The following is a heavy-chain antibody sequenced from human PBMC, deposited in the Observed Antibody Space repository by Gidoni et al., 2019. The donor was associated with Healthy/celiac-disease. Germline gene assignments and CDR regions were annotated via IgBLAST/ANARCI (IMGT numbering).Heavy chain of an antibody. CDR2: IYYSGST. CDR3: ARGYDSSGYYYARVLATRYWYFDL. V-gene: IGHV4-59*01. Sequence: QVQLQESGPGLVKPSETLSLTCTVSGGSLSRYYWSWIRQPPGKGLEWIGYIYYSGSTNYHPSLKSRVTISVDTSKNQFSLKLSSVTAADTAVYYCARGYDSSGYYYARVLATRYWYFDLWGRGTLVTVSS. D-gene: IGHD3-22*01. J-gene: IGHJ2*01. CDR1: GGSLSRYY.